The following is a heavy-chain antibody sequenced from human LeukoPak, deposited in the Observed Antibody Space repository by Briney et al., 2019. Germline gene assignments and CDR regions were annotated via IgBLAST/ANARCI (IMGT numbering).Heavy chain of an antibody. J-gene: IGHJ5*01. D-gene: IGHD6-19*01. V-gene: IGHV3-23*01. Sequence: GGSLRLSCAASGFNLNAYSMNWVRQAPGKGLEWVSTINANSGTTSYAASVRGRFTISRDNSKNTLYLQLNTLRADDTATYYCAKPISGGLAVTADWFHPWGQGTLVVVSS. CDR2: INANSGTT. CDR1: GFNLNAYS. CDR3: AKPISGGLAVTADWFHP.